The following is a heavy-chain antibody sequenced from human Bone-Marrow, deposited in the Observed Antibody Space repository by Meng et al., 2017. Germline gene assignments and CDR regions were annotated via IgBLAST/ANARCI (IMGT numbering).Heavy chain of an antibody. CDR3: ARDGFGDNSVDY. Sequence: GGSLRLSCAASGFTFSSYEMNWVRQAPGKGLEWVSYISSSGSTIYYADSVKGRFPISRDNAKNSMYLQMNSLRAEDTAVYYCARDGFGDNSVDYWGQGTLVTVYS. CDR2: ISSSGSTI. J-gene: IGHJ4*02. CDR1: GFTFSSYE. D-gene: IGHD3-10*01. V-gene: IGHV3-48*03.